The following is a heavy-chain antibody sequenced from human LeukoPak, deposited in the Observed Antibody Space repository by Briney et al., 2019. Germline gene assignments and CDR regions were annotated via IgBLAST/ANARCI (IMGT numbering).Heavy chain of an antibody. D-gene: IGHD6-6*01. J-gene: IGHJ5*02. CDR2: INHSGST. CDR1: GGSISGYY. V-gene: IGHV4-34*01. Sequence: SETRSLTCAVYGGSISGYYWSWIRQPPGKGLEWIGEINHSGSTNYNPSLKSRVTISVDTSKNQFSLKLSSVTAADTAVYYCARVVESNWFDPWGQGALVTVSS. CDR3: ARVVESNWFDP.